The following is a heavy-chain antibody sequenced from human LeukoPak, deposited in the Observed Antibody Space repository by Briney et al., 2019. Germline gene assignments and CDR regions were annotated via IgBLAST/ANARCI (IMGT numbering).Heavy chain of an antibody. CDR3: ARGGAGRGVIKSYNWFDP. CDR1: GGSFSGYY. V-gene: IGHV4-34*01. J-gene: IGHJ5*02. D-gene: IGHD3-10*01. CDR2: INHSGST. Sequence: SETLSLTCAVYGGSFSGYYWSWIRQPPGKGLEWIGEINHSGSTNYNPSLKSRVTISVDTSKNQFSLKLSSVTAADTAVYYCARGGAGRGVIKSYNWFDPWGQGTLVTVSS.